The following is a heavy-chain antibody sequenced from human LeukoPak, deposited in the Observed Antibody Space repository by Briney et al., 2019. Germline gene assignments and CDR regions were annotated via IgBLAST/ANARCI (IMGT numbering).Heavy chain of an antibody. J-gene: IGHJ4*02. D-gene: IGHD3-22*01. V-gene: IGHV3-7*03. CDR2: IKQDGGET. CDR3: AKADYDSSGYYSFDY. Sequence: PGGSLRLSCAAFGFTFSNYWMTWVRQAPGKGLEWVASIKQDGGETYYVDSVKGRFTFSRDNSKNTLYLQMNSLRAEDTAVYYCAKADYDSSGYYSFDYWGQGTLVTVSS. CDR1: GFTFSNYW.